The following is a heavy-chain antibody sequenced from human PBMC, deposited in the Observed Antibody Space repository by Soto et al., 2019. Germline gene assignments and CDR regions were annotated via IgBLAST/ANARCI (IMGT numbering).Heavy chain of an antibody. V-gene: IGHV4-38-2*02. J-gene: IGHJ4*02. D-gene: IGHD1-26*01. CDR1: GYSISSGYY. CDR2: IYHSGST. Sequence: SETLSLTCAVSGYSISSGYYWGWIRQPPGKGLEWIGSIYHSGSTHYNPSLKSRVTISVDTSKNQFSLKLSSVTAADTAVYYCARDLPENDIVGATANFDYWGQGTLVTVSS. CDR3: ARDLPENDIVGATANFDY.